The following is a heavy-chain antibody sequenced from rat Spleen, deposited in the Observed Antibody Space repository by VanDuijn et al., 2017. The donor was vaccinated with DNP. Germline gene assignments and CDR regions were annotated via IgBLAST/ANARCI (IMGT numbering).Heavy chain of an antibody. CDR3: ARPHYNNNGGFAY. CDR1: GFTFSSYW. D-gene: IGHD1-10*01. J-gene: IGHJ3*01. CDR2: ITYDGGST. Sequence: EVQLVETGGGLVQPGRSLKLSCVASGFTFSSYWMYWIRQAPGKGLEWVAYITYDGGSTYYRDSVKGRFTISRDNAKSTLYLQMNSLRSEDMATYYCARPHYNNNGGFAYWGQGTLVTVSS. V-gene: IGHV5-58*01.